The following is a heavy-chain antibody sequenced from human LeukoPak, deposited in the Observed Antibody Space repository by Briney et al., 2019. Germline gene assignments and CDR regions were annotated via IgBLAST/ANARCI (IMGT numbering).Heavy chain of an antibody. CDR2: ISGSGANT. J-gene: IGHJ4*02. D-gene: IGHD3-10*01. CDR1: VFTFSSYA. V-gene: IGHV3-23*01. CDR3: AKDSSITYYYGSGEIDY. Sequence: GGSLRLSCVASVFTFSSYAMSWVRQAPGKGLEGVSSISGSGANTHYADSVKGRFTISRDNHKNTVHLQMNRLRAEDTAVYYCAKDSSITYYYGSGEIDYWGQGTLVTVSS.